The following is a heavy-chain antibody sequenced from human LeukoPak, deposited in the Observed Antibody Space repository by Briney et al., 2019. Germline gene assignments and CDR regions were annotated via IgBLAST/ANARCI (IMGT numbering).Heavy chain of an antibody. Sequence: SVKVSCKASGDTFSNYAISWVRQAPGQGLERMAVIIPVFAIADSAQKFQGRVTITVDESTSTVYMEMSSLTSEDTAVYYCARLGYDSSELDYDYYYIDVWGKGTTVTVSS. D-gene: IGHD3-22*01. J-gene: IGHJ6*03. CDR1: GDTFSNYA. CDR2: IIPVFAIA. CDR3: ARLGYDSSELDYDYYYIDV. V-gene: IGHV1-69*13.